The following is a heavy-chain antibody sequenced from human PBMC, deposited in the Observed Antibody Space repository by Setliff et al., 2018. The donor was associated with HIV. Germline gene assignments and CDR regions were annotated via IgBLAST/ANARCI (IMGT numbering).Heavy chain of an antibody. CDR1: GYTFTSSG. CDR3: ATDKGTTLSSYYYYYMDV. Sequence: GASVKVSCKASGYTFTSSGISWVRQAPGQGLEWMGWISAYNGNTNYAQKLQGRVTMTTDTSTSTAYMELRSLRSDDTAVYYCATDKGTTLSSYYYYYMDVWGKGTTVTV. D-gene: IGHD4-4*01. CDR2: ISAYNGNT. J-gene: IGHJ6*03. V-gene: IGHV1-18*01.